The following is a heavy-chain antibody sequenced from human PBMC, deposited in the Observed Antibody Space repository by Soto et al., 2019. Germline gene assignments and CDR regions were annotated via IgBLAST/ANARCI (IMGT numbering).Heavy chain of an antibody. CDR2: INAANGDT. V-gene: IGHV1-3*01. CDR3: VRRHVSATGIDWFDP. D-gene: IGHD6-13*01. J-gene: IGHJ5*02. CDR1: GYTFTSYG. Sequence: ASVKVPCKASGYTFTSYGIHWVRQAPGQRLEWMGWINAANGDTKYSPKFQGRVTITRDTSASTAYMELSSLRSEDTAVYYCVRRHVSATGIDWFDPWGQGTLVTVSS.